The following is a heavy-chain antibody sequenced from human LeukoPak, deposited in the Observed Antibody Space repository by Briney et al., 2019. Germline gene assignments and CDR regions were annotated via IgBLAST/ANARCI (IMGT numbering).Heavy chain of an antibody. CDR1: GGSISSSSYY. CDR3: ARAYYDYVWGAISYFDY. J-gene: IGHJ4*02. V-gene: IGHV4-39*07. CDR2: IYYSGST. D-gene: IGHD3-16*01. Sequence: SETLSLTCTVSGGSISSSSYYWGWIRQPPGKGLEWIGSIYYSGSTYYNPSLKSRVTISVDTSKNQFSLKLSSVTAADTAVYYCARAYYDYVWGAISYFDYWGQGTLVTVSS.